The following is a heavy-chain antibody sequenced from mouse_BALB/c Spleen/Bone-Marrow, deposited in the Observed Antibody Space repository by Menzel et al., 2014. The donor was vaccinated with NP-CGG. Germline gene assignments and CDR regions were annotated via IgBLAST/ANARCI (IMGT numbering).Heavy chain of an antibody. D-gene: IGHD1-1*01. CDR3: ASYGRSYYAMDY. V-gene: IGHV1-67*01. J-gene: IGHJ4*01. CDR1: GYTFTDYA. Sequence: QVQLQESGPELVRPGVSVKLSCAGSGYTFTDYAMHWVRQSHAKSLEWLGFISTYSGNTNYNQNFKGKATMTVDNSTSTPYMELGSLTSEDTAIYYCASYGRSYYAMDYWGQGTSVTVSS. CDR2: ISTYSGNT.